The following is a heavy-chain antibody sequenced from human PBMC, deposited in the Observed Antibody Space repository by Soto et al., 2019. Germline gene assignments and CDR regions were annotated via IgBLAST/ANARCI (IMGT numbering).Heavy chain of an antibody. D-gene: IGHD3-22*01. CDR3: ARQSGTNYYDSSAFYSDFDY. J-gene: IGHJ4*02. CDR1: GYSFTSYW. Sequence: GESLKISCKGSGYSFTSYWIGWVRQMPGKGLEWMGIIYPGDSDTRYSPSFQGQVTISADKSISTAYLQWSSLKASDTAMYYCARQSGTNYYDSSAFYSDFDYWGQGTLVTVS. CDR2: IYPGDSDT. V-gene: IGHV5-51*01.